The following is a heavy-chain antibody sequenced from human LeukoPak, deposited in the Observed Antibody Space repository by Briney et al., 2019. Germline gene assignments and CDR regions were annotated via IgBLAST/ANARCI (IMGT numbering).Heavy chain of an antibody. CDR3: AKGTPRRGYCSGGSRYRNWFDP. Sequence: PGGSLRLSCAASGFTFSSYGMHWVRQAPGKGLERVAVISYDGSNKYYADSVKGRFTISRDNSKNTLYLQMNSLRAEDTAVYYCAKGTPRRGYCSGGSRYRNWFDPWGQGTLITVSS. CDR1: GFTFSSYG. V-gene: IGHV3-30*18. CDR2: ISYDGSNK. D-gene: IGHD2-15*01. J-gene: IGHJ5*02.